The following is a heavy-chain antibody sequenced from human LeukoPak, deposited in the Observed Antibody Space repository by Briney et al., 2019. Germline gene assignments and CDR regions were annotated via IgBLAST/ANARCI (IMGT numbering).Heavy chain of an antibody. J-gene: IGHJ4*02. V-gene: IGHV3-23*01. Sequence: SGGSLRLSCAASRFTFSSYAMSWVRQAPGKGLEWVSVISGSGSNTYYADSVKGRFTISRDNSKNTVYLQVNSLRAEDTAVYYCAKNPRGYSGYEGSNFDYWSQGTLVTVSS. D-gene: IGHD5-12*01. CDR3: AKNPRGYSGYEGSNFDY. CDR2: ISGSGSNT. CDR1: RFTFSSYA.